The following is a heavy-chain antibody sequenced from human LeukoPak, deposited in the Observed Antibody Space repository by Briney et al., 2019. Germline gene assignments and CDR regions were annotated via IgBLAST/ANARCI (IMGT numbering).Heavy chain of an antibody. V-gene: IGHV3-21*01. CDR1: GFTFGSYS. CDR2: ITSSSTFI. CDR3: ARDMLGRDCSGGSCYGYGLDV. Sequence: GGSLRLSCAASGFTFGSYSMNWVRQAPGKGLEWVCSITSSSTFIYHAESGKGRFTIFRDNAKNTLHLQVNSLRVEDTAVSYCARDMLGRDCSGGSCYGYGLDVWGQGTTVIVSS. D-gene: IGHD2-15*01. J-gene: IGHJ6*02.